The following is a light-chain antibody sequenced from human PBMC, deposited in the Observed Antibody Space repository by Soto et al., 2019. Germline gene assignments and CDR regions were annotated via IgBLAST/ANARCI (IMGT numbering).Light chain of an antibody. CDR2: KVS. Sequence: DVVMTQSPLSLPVTLGQPASISCRSSQSLLYSDGNTYLSWFQQRPGQSPRRLIYKVSNRDSGVPDRFSGSGSGTDFTLKISRVEADDVGVYYCMQGIYWPRWTFGQGTKVEIK. CDR1: QSLLYSDGNTY. V-gene: IGKV2-30*01. J-gene: IGKJ1*01. CDR3: MQGIYWPRWT.